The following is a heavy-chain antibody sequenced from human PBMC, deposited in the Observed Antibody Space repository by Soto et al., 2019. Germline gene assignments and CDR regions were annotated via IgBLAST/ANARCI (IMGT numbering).Heavy chain of an antibody. D-gene: IGHD2-2*01. V-gene: IGHV1-18*01. J-gene: IGHJ3*02. CDR2: ISAYNGNT. CDR1: GYTFTSYG. CDR3: AREPRDIVVVPAAAYYAFAI. Sequence: ASVKVSCKASGYTFTSYGISWVRQAPGQGLEWMGWISAYNGNTNYAQKLQGRVTMTTDTSTSTAYMELRSLRSDDTAVYYCAREPRDIVVVPAAAYYAFAIWGQGTMVTVSS.